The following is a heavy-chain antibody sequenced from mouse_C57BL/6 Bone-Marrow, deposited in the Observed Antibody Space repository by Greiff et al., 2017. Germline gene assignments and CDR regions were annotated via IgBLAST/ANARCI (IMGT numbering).Heavy chain of an antibody. V-gene: IGHV1-63*01. CDR2: IYPGGGCT. Sequence: QVQLKQSGAELVRPGTSVKMSCKASGYTFTNYWIGWAKQRPGHGLEWIGDIYPGGGCTNYNEKFKGKATLTADKSSSTAYMQFSSLTSEDSAVYYCARRPGYFDVWGTGTTVTVSS. J-gene: IGHJ1*03. CDR3: ARRPGYFDV. CDR1: GYTFTNYW.